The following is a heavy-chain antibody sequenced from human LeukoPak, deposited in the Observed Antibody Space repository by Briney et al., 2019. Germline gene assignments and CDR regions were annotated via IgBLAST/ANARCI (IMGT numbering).Heavy chain of an antibody. CDR1: GFTFSDYY. V-gene: IGHV3-11*01. Sequence: GGSLRLSCAASGFTFSDYYMSWIRQAPGKGLEWVSYISSSGSTTYYADSVKGRFTISRGNAKNSLYLQMNSLRAEDTAVYYCARKTSSGPFDSWGQGTLVTVSS. CDR3: ARKTSSGPFDS. J-gene: IGHJ5*01. CDR2: ISSSGSTT. D-gene: IGHD3-22*01.